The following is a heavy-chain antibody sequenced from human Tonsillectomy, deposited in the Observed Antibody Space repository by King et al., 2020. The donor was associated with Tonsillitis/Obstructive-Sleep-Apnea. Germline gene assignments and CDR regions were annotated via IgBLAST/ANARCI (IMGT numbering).Heavy chain of an antibody. J-gene: IGHJ2*01. CDR1: GFTFSDHY. Sequence: VQLVQSGGGLVQPGGSLRLSCTASGFTFSDHYMDWVRQAPGKGLEWVGRTRIRANSYATEYAASVKGRFTISRDDSKYSLYLQMNSLKTEDTAVYYCARDRGYDFWSGYYFDLWGRGTLVPVSS. CDR2: TRIRANSYAT. D-gene: IGHD3-3*01. CDR3: ARDRGYDFWSGYYFDL. V-gene: IGHV3-72*01.